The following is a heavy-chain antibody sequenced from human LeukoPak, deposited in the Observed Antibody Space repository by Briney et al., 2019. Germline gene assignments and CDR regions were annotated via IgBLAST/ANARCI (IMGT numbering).Heavy chain of an antibody. V-gene: IGHV3-53*01. Sequence: PGGSLRLSCAASGFTVSSFYMTWVRQAPGQGLEWVSFICSDGDTYYADSVKGRFTISRDNSKNTLYLQMNSLRAEDTAVYYCARLSYCGGDCFNAFDIWGQGTVVTVSS. CDR3: ARLSYCGGDCFNAFDI. CDR1: GFTVSSFY. J-gene: IGHJ3*02. D-gene: IGHD2-21*02. CDR2: ICSDGDT.